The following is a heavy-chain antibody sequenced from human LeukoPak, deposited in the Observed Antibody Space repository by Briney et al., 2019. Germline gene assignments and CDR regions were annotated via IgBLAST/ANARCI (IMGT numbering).Heavy chain of an antibody. CDR3: ARSGYENNYYYYMDV. CDR2: INHSGST. Sequence: SETLSLTCAVYGGSFSGYYWSWIRQPPGKGLEWIGEINHSGSTNYSPSLKSRVTISVDTSKNQFSLKLSSVTAADTAVYYCARSGYENNYYYYMDVWGKGTTVTVSS. CDR1: GGSFSGYY. J-gene: IGHJ6*03. D-gene: IGHD5-12*01. V-gene: IGHV4-34*01.